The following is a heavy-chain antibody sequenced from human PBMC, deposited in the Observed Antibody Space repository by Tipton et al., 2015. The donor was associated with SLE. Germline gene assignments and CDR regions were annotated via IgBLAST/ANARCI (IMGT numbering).Heavy chain of an antibody. V-gene: IGHV3-66*01. J-gene: IGHJ4*02. D-gene: IGHD3-16*01. CDR2: IYSGGFT. CDR1: GFSFSSYS. CDR3: ARDPKNWGYFDY. Sequence: SLRLSCAASGFSFSSYSMNWVRQAPGKGLEWVSVIYSGGFTYYADSVKGRFTISRDNSKNKLYLQMGSLRVEDTAVYYCARDPKNWGYFDYWGQGTLVTVSP.